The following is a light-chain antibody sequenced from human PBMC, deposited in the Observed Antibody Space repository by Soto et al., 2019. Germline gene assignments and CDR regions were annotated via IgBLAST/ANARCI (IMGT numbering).Light chain of an antibody. Sequence: DIQVTQSPPTLSASVGYRVTITCRASQSISTWLAWYQQKPWKAPKLLIYDASTLQSGVPSRFSGSGSGTDFTLTISTLQPEDVATYYCQKYNSAPPTFGGGTTGDIK. J-gene: IGKJ4*01. CDR2: DAS. V-gene: IGKV1-27*01. CDR1: QSISTW. CDR3: QKYNSAPPT.